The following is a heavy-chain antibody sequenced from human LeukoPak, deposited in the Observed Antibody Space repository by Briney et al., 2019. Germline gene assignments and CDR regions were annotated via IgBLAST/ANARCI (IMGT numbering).Heavy chain of an antibody. V-gene: IGHV3-21*01. CDR2: ISSSSTYI. CDR3: ARDRGAYYYDSSPPGY. D-gene: IGHD3-22*01. CDR1: GFTFSTYT. J-gene: IGHJ4*02. Sequence: GGSLRLSCAASGFTFSTYTMTWVRQAPGKGLEWVSSISSSSTYIYYADSVKGRFTIFRDNAKNSLYLQMNSLRAEDTAVYFCARDRGAYYYDSSPPGYWGQGTLVTVSS.